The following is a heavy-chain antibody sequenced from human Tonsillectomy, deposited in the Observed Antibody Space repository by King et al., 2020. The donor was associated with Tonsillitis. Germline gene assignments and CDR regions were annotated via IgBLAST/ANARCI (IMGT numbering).Heavy chain of an antibody. D-gene: IGHD3-16*01. CDR2: IFYSGST. Sequence: QLQESGPGLVKPSETLSLTCTVSGDSISSSNYYWGWIRQPPGKGLEWIGCIFYSGSTYSNPSLKSRITISVDTSKNQFSLKLSSVTAADTAVYYCARHAKGSFEGCLSTTYYFDYWGQGTLVTVSS. CDR1: GDSISSSNYY. CDR3: ARHAKGSFEGCLSTTYYFDY. V-gene: IGHV4-39*01. J-gene: IGHJ4*02.